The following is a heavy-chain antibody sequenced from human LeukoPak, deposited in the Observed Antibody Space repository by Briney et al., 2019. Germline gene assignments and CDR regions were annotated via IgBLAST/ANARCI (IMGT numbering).Heavy chain of an antibody. CDR3: ARGGVLLGIDY. CDR2: ISTSGST. CDR1: GGSISNYY. J-gene: IGHJ4*02. V-gene: IGHV4-4*07. D-gene: IGHD2-8*02. Sequence: PSETLSLTCTVSGGSISNYYWNWIRQPAGKGLEWIGRISTSGSTKYNPSLKSRVIVSVNTSKNQFSLKLSSVTAADTAVYYCARGGVLLGIDYWGQGTLVTVSS.